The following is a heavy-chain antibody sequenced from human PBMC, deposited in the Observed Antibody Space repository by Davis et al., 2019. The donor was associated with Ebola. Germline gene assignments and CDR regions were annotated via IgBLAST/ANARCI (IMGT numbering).Heavy chain of an antibody. D-gene: IGHD1-26*01. CDR2: IYYSGST. J-gene: IGHJ4*02. CDR1: GGSISSYY. V-gene: IGHV4-59*12. CDR3: ARDRAEGANDY. Sequence: PSETLSLTCTVSGGSISSYYWSWIRQPPGKGLEWIGYIYYSGSTNYNPSLKSRVTISVDTSKNQFSLKLSSVTAADTAVYYCARDRAEGANDYWGQGTLVTVSS.